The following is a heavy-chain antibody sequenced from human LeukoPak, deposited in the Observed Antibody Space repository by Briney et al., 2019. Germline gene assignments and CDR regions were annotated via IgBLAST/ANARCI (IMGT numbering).Heavy chain of an antibody. CDR1: GFTFSSYA. Sequence: GGSLRLSCAASGFTFSSYAMSWVRQAPGKGLEWVSAISGSGGSTYYADSVKGRFTISRDNSKNTLYLQMNSLRAEDTAVYYCAKDGPQDYDILTGYNYFDYWGQGTLVTVSS. CDR3: AKDGPQDYDILTGYNYFDY. D-gene: IGHD3-9*01. CDR2: ISGSGGST. J-gene: IGHJ4*02. V-gene: IGHV3-23*01.